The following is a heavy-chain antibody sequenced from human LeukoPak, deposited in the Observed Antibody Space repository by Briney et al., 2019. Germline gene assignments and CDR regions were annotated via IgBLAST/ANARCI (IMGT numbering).Heavy chain of an antibody. CDR1: GYTFISYG. CDR2: ISAYNGIT. V-gene: IGHV1-18*01. D-gene: IGHD7-27*01. CDR3: ARLPGDQGAFDI. Sequence: ASVKVSCKASGYTFISYGFTWVRQAPGQGLEWMGWISAYNGITNYAQKLQGRVTMTTDTSTSTAYMELRSLRSDDTAVYYCARLPGDQGAFDIWGQGTMVTVSS. J-gene: IGHJ3*02.